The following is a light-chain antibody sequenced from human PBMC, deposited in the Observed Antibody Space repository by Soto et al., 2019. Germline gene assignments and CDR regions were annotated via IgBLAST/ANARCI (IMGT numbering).Light chain of an antibody. CDR3: QQYNSYPYT. J-gene: IGKJ2*01. CDR1: QSISSW. V-gene: IGKV1-5*03. CDR2: KAS. Sequence: DIQMTQSPSTLSASVGDRVTITCRASQSISSWLAWYQQKPGKAPKLLIFKASSLASGVPSRFSGSGSGTEFTLTISSPQPDDFATYYCQQYNSYPYTFGQGTRLEIK.